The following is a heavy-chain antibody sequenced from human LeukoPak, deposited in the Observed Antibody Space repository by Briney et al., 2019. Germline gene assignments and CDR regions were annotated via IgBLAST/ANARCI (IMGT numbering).Heavy chain of an antibody. CDR3: ARENLRSGSYYLDAFDI. CDR2: TRNKANSYTT. CDR1: GFSISDHY. V-gene: IGHV3-72*01. D-gene: IGHD1-26*01. J-gene: IGHJ3*02. Sequence: GGSLRLSCAASGFSISDHYMDWVRQAPGKGLEWVGRTRNKANSYTTEYAASVTGRFSVSRDDSRNSVYVQMNSLKTEDTAVYYCARENLRSGSYYLDAFDIWGQGTKVTVSS.